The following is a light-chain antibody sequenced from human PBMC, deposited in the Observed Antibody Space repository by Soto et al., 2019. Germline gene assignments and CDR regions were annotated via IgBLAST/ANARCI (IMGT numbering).Light chain of an antibody. V-gene: IGKV3-15*01. Sequence: EIVMTQSPATLSVSPGERATLSCRASQSVSSNLAWYQQKPGQAPRLLIYGASTRATGIPARCSGSGSGTDFTLTTSSLRSEDFAVYYCQQYNNWPPERTFGRGTKVEIK. CDR3: QQYNNWPPERT. J-gene: IGKJ1*01. CDR1: QSVSSN. CDR2: GAS.